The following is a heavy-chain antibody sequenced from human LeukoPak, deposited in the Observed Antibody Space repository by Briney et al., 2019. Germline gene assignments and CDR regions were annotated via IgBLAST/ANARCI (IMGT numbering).Heavy chain of an antibody. J-gene: IGHJ4*02. CDR1: GGSISSGGYY. CDR2: IYYSGST. D-gene: IGHD6-13*01. Sequence: PSETLSLTCTVSGGSISSGGYYWSWIRQHPGKGLEWIGYIYYSGSTNYNPSLKSRVTISVDTSKNQFSLKLSSVTAADTAVYYCARNWRLALSSSWYGYFDYWGQGTLVTVSS. CDR3: ARNWRLALSSSWYGYFDY. V-gene: IGHV4-61*08.